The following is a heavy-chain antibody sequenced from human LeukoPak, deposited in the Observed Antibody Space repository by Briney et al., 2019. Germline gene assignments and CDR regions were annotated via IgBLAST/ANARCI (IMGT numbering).Heavy chain of an antibody. CDR1: GYTFTNYG. V-gene: IGHV1-18*01. CDR2: ISAYNGNT. Sequence: GASVKVSCKDSGYTFTNYGIRWVRQAPGQGLEWMGWISAYNGNTNYAQKLQGRVTMTTDTSRSTGYMELRSLRSDDTAVYYCARDFPYNYGSGSPSNWLDPWGQGTLVTVSS. CDR3: ARDFPYNYGSGSPSNWLDP. D-gene: IGHD3-10*01. J-gene: IGHJ5*02.